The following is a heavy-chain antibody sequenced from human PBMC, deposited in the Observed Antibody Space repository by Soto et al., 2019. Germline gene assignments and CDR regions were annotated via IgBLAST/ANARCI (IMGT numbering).Heavy chain of an antibody. D-gene: IGHD1-26*01. Sequence: SETLSLTCTVSGGSVTNSSYYWGWIRQSPGKGLEWIGSVYYRGRSYSKSSVKSRVTISVDTSKNQFSLNLNSVTASDTAVYYCARVRVGATNNWFDPWGQGTLVT. CDR2: VYYRGRS. J-gene: IGHJ5*02. V-gene: IGHV4-39*01. CDR1: GGSVTNSSYY. CDR3: ARVRVGATNNWFDP.